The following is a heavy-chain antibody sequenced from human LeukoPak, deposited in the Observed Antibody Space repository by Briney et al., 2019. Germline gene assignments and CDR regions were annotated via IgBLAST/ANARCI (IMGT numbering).Heavy chain of an antibody. CDR1: GFTFSSYW. CDR2: IKQDGNER. V-gene: IGHV3-7*01. CDR3: AAAAGPSYYYYYMDV. D-gene: IGHD6-13*01. Sequence: GGSLRLSCAASGFTFSSYWMSWVRQAPGKGLEWVANIKQDGNERYYADSVKGRFTISRDNAKNSLYLQMNSLRAEDTAVYYCAAAAGPSYYYYYMDVWGQGTTVTVSS. J-gene: IGHJ6*03.